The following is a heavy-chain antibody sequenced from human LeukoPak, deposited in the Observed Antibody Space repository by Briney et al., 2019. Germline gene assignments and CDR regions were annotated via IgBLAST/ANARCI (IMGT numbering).Heavy chain of an antibody. J-gene: IGHJ4*02. Sequence: ASVKVSCKASGYTFTGYYIHWVRQAPGQGLDWMGWINPNSGYTHSAQNFQGRLTMTRDTSTDTAYMELSSLRSDDTAVYYCARGSYYSDSSGYFDYWGQGTLVTVSS. D-gene: IGHD3-22*01. V-gene: IGHV1-2*02. CDR1: GYTFTGYY. CDR2: INPNSGYT. CDR3: ARGSYYSDSSGYFDY.